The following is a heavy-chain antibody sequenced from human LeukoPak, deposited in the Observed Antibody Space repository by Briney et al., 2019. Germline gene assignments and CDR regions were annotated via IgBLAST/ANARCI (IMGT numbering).Heavy chain of an antibody. CDR2: MNPNSGNT. J-gene: IGHJ4*02. CDR1: GYTFTSYD. Sequence: ASVKVSCKASGYTFTSYDINWVRQAPGQGLEWMGWMNPNSGNTVYAQKFQGRVTMTRNTSISTAYMELSSLRSEDTAVYYCARALSASFDYGGQGTLVTVSS. CDR3: ARALSASFDY. V-gene: IGHV1-8*01.